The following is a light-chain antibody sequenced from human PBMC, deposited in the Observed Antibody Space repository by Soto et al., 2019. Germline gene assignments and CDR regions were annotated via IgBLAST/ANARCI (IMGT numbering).Light chain of an antibody. CDR3: QRHGAT. CDR2: GAS. CDR1: QSVTSSS. J-gene: IGKJ1*01. V-gene: IGKV3-20*01. Sequence: EIVLTQFPGTLSLSPGERATLSCRASQSVTSSSLAWYQQKVGRAPRVLIYGASNRATGIPDRFSGSGSGTDFTLTITRLEPEDFAAYYCQRHGATFGQGTKVDIK.